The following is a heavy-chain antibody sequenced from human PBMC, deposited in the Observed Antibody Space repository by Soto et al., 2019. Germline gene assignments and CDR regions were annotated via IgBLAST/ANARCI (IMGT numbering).Heavy chain of an antibody. V-gene: IGHV4-59*01. J-gene: IGHJ4*02. CDR3: ARLPHGTVTTGADY. Sequence: SETLSLTCTVSGGSISSYYWSWIRQPPGKGLEWIGYIYYSGSTNYNPSLKSRVTISVDTSKNQFSLKLSSVTAADTAVYYCARLPHGTVTTGADYWGQGTLVTVSS. CDR1: GGSISSYY. D-gene: IGHD4-17*01. CDR2: IYYSGST.